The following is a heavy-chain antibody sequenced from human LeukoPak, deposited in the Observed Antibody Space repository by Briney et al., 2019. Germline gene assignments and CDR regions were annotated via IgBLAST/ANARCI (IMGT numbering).Heavy chain of an antibody. CDR1: GFTFNTEA. J-gene: IGHJ4*02. CDR3: AKGLGFLPQFDY. D-gene: IGHD1-26*01. Sequence: PGGSLRLSCTASGFTFNTEATTWVRQAPGKGLEWVSTISDSGGTTYYTDSVKGRFTISRDNSKKIVSLQMSSLRAEDTALYYCAKGLGFLPQFDYRSQGSLVAVSS. V-gene: IGHV3-23*01. CDR2: ISDSGGTT.